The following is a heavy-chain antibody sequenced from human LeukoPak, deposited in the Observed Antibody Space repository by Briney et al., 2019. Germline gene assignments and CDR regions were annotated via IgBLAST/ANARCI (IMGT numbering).Heavy chain of an antibody. CDR2: ISSSSSTI. Sequence: GGSLRLSCAASGFAFSDYYMNWIRQAPGKGLEWVSYISSSSSTIYYADSVKGRFTISRDNAKNSLYLQMNSLRAEDTAVYYCTKMTYYDFWSGSNLGVAFDIWGQGTMVTVSS. CDR1: GFAFSDYY. J-gene: IGHJ3*02. CDR3: TKMTYYDFWSGSNLGVAFDI. V-gene: IGHV3-11*04. D-gene: IGHD3-3*01.